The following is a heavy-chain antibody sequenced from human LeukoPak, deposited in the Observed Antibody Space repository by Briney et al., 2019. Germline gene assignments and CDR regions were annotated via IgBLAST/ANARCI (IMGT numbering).Heavy chain of an antibody. Sequence: PGGSLRLSCAASGFSFSTYAMSWVRQAPGKGLEWVSAISGSGTITYYADSVKGRFTISRDTSKNTLYLQMKTLRAEDTALYYCAKGFVAYYDYRGQGTLVTVSS. D-gene: IGHD3-10*01. CDR1: GFSFSTYA. CDR2: ISGSGTIT. CDR3: AKGFVAYYDY. J-gene: IGHJ4*02. V-gene: IGHV3-23*01.